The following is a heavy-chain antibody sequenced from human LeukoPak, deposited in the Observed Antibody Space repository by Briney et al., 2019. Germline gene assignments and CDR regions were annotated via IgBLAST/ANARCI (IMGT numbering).Heavy chain of an antibody. J-gene: IGHJ4*02. Sequence: PGGSLRLSCAASGFTFSSYSMNWVRQAPGKGLEWVSYISSSSSRIYYADSVKGRFIVSRDNAKNSLFLQMNSLSDEDTAVYYCARDKYCSDTNCYGTSFEYWGQGTLVTVSS. CDR2: ISSSSSRI. D-gene: IGHD2-2*01. CDR1: GFTFSSYS. V-gene: IGHV3-48*02. CDR3: ARDKYCSDTNCYGTSFEY.